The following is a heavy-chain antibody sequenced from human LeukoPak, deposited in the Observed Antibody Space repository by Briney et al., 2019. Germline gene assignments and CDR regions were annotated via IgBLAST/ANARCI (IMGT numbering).Heavy chain of an antibody. CDR2: IYTSGST. J-gene: IGHJ3*02. Sequence: SETLSLTCTVSGGSISTYYWSWIRQPPGKGLEWIGYIYTSGSTNYNPSLKSRVTISVDTSKNQFSLKLSSVTAADTAVYYCARHRPLVSGSSGAFDIWGQGTMVTVSS. V-gene: IGHV4-4*09. CDR1: GGSISTYY. CDR3: ARHRPLVSGSSGAFDI. D-gene: IGHD1-26*01.